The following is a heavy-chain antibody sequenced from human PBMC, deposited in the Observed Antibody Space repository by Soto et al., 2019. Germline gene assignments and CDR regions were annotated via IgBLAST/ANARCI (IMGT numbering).Heavy chain of an antibody. CDR1: GFTFSGSA. V-gene: IGHV3-73*01. D-gene: IGHD3-22*01. J-gene: IGHJ4*02. CDR2: IRRRAKNYAT. CDR3: TRTFDGSGYFSPDFDY. Sequence: PGGSLRLSCAASGFTFSGSAMHWVRQASGKGLEWVGHIRRRAKNYATVYAASVKGRFIISRDDSKNTAYLQMNSLKTDDTAVYYCTRTFDGSGYFSPDFDYWGQGTLVTVSS.